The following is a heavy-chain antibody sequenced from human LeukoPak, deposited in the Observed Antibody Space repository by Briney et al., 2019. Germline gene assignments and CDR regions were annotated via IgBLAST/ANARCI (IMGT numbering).Heavy chain of an antibody. J-gene: IGHJ4*02. Sequence: PSETLSLTCTVSGGSISSGSYYWSWIRQPAEKGLEWIGRIYTSGSTNYNPSLKSRVTISVDTSKNQFSLKLSSVTAADTAVYYCARYVDYGDYLDYWGQGTLVTVSS. CDR2: IYTSGST. D-gene: IGHD4-17*01. CDR1: GGSISSGSYY. V-gene: IGHV4-61*02. CDR3: ARYVDYGDYLDY.